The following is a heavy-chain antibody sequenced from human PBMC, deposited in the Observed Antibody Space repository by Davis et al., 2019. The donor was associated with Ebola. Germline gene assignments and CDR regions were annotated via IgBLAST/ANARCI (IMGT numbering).Heavy chain of an antibody. CDR2: INDNGGTT. V-gene: IGHV3-64D*06. J-gene: IGHJ3*02. Sequence: GESLKISCSASRFTFNNYAMHWVRQAPGRGLDFVSGINDNGGTTHYADSVNGRFTFSRDDSRSTVYLHMSSLTVEDTALYYCVKDQRGSYAFDIWGQGTMVTVSS. CDR1: RFTFNNYA. D-gene: IGHD1-26*01. CDR3: VKDQRGSYAFDI.